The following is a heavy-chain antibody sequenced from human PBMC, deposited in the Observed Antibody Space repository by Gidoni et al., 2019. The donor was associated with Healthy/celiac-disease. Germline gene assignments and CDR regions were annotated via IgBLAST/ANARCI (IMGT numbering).Heavy chain of an antibody. CDR3: ARAVVVVAATPDY. J-gene: IGHJ4*02. D-gene: IGHD2-15*01. Sequence: EVQLVESGGGLVKPGGSLRRSCAASGLTFSSYSMNWVRQAPGKGLEWVSSISSSSSYIYYADSVKGRFTIPRDNAKNSLYLQMNSLRAEDTAVYYCARAVVVVAATPDYWGQGTLVTVSS. CDR2: ISSSSSYI. V-gene: IGHV3-21*01. CDR1: GLTFSSYS.